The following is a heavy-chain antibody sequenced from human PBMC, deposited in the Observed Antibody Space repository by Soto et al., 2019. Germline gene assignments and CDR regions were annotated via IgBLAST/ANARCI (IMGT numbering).Heavy chain of an antibody. Sequence: QVQLQESGPGLVKPSETLSLNCSVSGGSITNYYWSWIRQPPGKGLEWIGYIYYSGSTNHNPSLKSRVTISVDTSNNLFSLKLSSVTAADTAVYYCARLRYSSGWYVSNFDYWGQGTLVTVSS. D-gene: IGHD6-19*01. CDR2: IYYSGST. V-gene: IGHV4-59*08. J-gene: IGHJ4*02. CDR3: ARLRYSSGWYVSNFDY. CDR1: GGSITNYY.